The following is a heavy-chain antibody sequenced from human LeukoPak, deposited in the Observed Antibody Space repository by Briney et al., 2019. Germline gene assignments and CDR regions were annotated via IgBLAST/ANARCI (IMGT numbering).Heavy chain of an antibody. CDR3: AKWQRYFDY. Sequence: GGTLRLSCAASRFSFSSNAMSWVRQAPGRGLEWVSTISGSGISTNYADSVKGRFSVSRDNSRDTLYLQMSSLRAEDTAVYYCAKWQRYFDYWGQGTLVTVSS. J-gene: IGHJ4*02. V-gene: IGHV3-23*01. CDR2: ISGSGIST. CDR1: RFSFSSNA.